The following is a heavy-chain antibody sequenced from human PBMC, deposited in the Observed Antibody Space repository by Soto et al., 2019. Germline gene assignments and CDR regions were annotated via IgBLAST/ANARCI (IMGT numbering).Heavy chain of an antibody. V-gene: IGHV1-18*01. CDR3: ARDSQYSTSWQRFDS. CDR1: GYTFTDYA. J-gene: IGHJ4*02. Sequence: QVQLVQSGVEVKKPGASVKVSCKASGYTFTDYAISWVRQAPGRGLEWMGWVNTYNGNPNYAQIFQGRVTMTTDTSTDAAYLELRSLKSYDSSVYYWARDSQYSTSWQRFDSWGQGTLVTVSS. D-gene: IGHD6-13*01. CDR2: VNTYNGNP.